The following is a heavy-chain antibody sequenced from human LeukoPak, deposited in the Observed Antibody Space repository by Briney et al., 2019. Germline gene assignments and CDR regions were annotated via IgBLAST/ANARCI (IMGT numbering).Heavy chain of an antibody. CDR1: GFTFSSYA. CDR2: ISYDGSNK. D-gene: IGHD1-26*01. CDR3: AREGDYYYYYMDV. J-gene: IGHJ6*03. V-gene: IGHV3-30-3*01. Sequence: PGRSLRLSCAASGFTFSSYAMHWVRQAPGKGLEWVAVISYDGSNKYYADSVKGRFTISRGNSKNTLYLQMNSLRAEDTAVYYCAREGDYYYYYMDVWGKGTTVTVSS.